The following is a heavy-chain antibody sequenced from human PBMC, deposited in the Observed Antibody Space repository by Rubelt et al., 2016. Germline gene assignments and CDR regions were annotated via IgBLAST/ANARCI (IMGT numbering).Heavy chain of an antibody. J-gene: IGHJ5*02. D-gene: IGHD6-13*01. CDR3: ARVDSSSYTGGWFDP. Sequence: QVQLQQWGAGLLKPSETLSLTCAVYGGSFSGYYWSWIRQPPGKGLEWIGEINHSGSTNYNPSLKSRVTISVDSAKNQCSRKLSSVTAADTAVYYGARVDSSSYTGGWFDPWGQGTLVTVSS. CDR1: GGSFSGYY. CDR2: INHSGST. V-gene: IGHV4-34*01.